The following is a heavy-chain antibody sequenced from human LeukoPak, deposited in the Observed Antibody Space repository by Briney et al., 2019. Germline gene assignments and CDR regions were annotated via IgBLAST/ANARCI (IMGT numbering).Heavy chain of an antibody. V-gene: IGHV4-34*01. CDR1: GGSFSDYY. CDR3: ARDACTSTTCSGAPFDP. CDR2: INHSGST. D-gene: IGHD2-2*01. Sequence: PSETLSLTCAVYGGSFSDYYWSWIRQPPGKGLEWIGEINHSGSTNYNPSLKSRVTISVDTSKNQFSLKVSSVTAADTAVYYCARDACTSTTCSGAPFDPCGQGTLVTVSS. J-gene: IGHJ5*02.